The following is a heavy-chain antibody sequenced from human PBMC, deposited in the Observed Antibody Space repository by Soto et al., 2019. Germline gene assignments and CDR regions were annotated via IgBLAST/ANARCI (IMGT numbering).Heavy chain of an antibody. Sequence: PSETLFLTCTVSGGSISSYYWSWVRQPPGKGLEWIGYIYYSGSTNYNPSLKSRVTISVDTSKNQFSLNLRSVTAADTAVYYCARTPIGYCSGGTCSNWFDPWGQGTPVTVSS. CDR2: IYYSGST. CDR3: ARTPIGYCSGGTCSNWFDP. J-gene: IGHJ5*02. D-gene: IGHD2-15*01. CDR1: GGSISSYY. V-gene: IGHV4-59*08.